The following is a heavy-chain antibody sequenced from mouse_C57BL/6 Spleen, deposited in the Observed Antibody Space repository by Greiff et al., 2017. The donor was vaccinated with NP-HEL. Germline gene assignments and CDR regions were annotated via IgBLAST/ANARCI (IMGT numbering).Heavy chain of an antibody. CDR2: IYPGSGST. CDR3: ARSSYYYGSSYVWYFDV. V-gene: IGHV1-55*01. D-gene: IGHD1-1*01. CDR1: GYTFTSYW. J-gene: IGHJ1*03. Sequence: VQLQQPGAELVKPGASVKMSCKASGYTFTSYWITWVKQRPGQGLEWIGDIYPGSGSTNYNEKFKSKATLTVDTSSSTAYMQLSSLTSEDSAVYYCARSSYYYGSSYVWYFDVWGTGTTVPVSS.